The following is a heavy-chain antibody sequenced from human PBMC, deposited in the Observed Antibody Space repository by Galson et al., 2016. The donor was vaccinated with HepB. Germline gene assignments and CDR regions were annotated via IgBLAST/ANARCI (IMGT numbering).Heavy chain of an antibody. V-gene: IGHV5-51*01. Sequence: QSGAEVKKPGESLKISCEASGYRFTNSWIAWVRQMPGKGLEWMGMIDPADSDTRYSPSFQGQVTISADKSISTAYLQWSSLKASDSAMYYCARRNVGKPASLRGDYHYDGVAVGGQGTTVIGSS. CDR2: IDPADSDT. J-gene: IGHJ6*02. CDR1: GYRFTNSW. D-gene: IGHD3-3*01. CDR3: ARRNVGKPASLRGDYHYDGVAV.